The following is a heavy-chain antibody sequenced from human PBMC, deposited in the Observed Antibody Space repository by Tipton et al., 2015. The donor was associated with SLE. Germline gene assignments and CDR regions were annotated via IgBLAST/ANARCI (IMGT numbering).Heavy chain of an antibody. CDR2: IYYSGST. CDR1: GGSISSYY. CDR3: ARRGYCTAGVCSRIAAAGPGYYGMDV. D-gene: IGHD2-8*02. Sequence: TLSLTCAVSGGSISSYYWSWIRQPPGKGLEWIGYIYYSGSTNYNPSLKSRVTISVDTSKNQFSLKLSSVTAADTAVYYCARRGYCTAGVCSRIAAAGPGYYGMDVWGQGTTVTVSS. V-gene: IGHV4-59*12. J-gene: IGHJ6*02.